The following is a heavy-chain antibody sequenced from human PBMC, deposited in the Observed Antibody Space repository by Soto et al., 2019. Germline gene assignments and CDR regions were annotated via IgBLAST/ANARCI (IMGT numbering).Heavy chain of an antibody. CDR2: IIPIFGTA. V-gene: IGHV1-69*01. J-gene: IGHJ6*02. CDR1: GGTFSSYA. CDR3: ASGIIVVVPAASYYYYGMDV. D-gene: IGHD2-2*01. Sequence: QVQLVQSGAEVKKPGSSVKVSRKASGGTFSSYAISWVRQAPGQGLEWMGGIIPIFGTANYAQKFQGRVTITADESTSTAYMELSSLRSEDTAVYYCASGIIVVVPAASYYYYGMDVWGQGTTVTVSS.